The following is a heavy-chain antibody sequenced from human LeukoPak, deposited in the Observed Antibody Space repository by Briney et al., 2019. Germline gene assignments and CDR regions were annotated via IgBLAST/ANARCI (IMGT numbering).Heavy chain of an antibody. D-gene: IGHD6-13*01. J-gene: IGHJ4*02. Sequence: SETLSLTCTVSGGSISSGSYYWSWIRQPAGKGLEWIGRIYTSGSTNYNPSLKSRVTISVDTSKNQFSLKLSSVTAADTAVYYCAREGIAAPFDYWGQGTLVTVSS. CDR3: AREGIAAPFDY. CDR2: IYTSGST. V-gene: IGHV4-61*02. CDR1: GGSISSGSYY.